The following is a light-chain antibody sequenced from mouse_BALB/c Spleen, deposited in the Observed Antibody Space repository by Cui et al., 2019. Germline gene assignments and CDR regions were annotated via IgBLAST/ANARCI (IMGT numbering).Light chain of an antibody. CDR2: STS. CDR1: SSVSSSY. CDR3: HQWSSYPLT. V-gene: IGKV4-79*01. Sequence: QIVLTQSPAIMSASPGEKVTLTCSASSSVSSSYLYWYQQKPGSSPKLWIYSTSNLASGVPARFSGSGSGTSYSLTISSMEAEDAASYFCHQWSSYPLTFGDGTKLELK. J-gene: IGKJ5*01.